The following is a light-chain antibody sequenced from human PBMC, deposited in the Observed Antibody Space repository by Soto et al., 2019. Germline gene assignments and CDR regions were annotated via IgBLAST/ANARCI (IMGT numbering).Light chain of an antibody. J-gene: IGKJ5*01. V-gene: IGKV3-15*01. Sequence: EIVMTQSPATLSVSPGETATLSRRASQSVSRYLAWYQHRPGQAPRLLIYDASTRATGIPARFSGSGSGTEFTLTISGLQSEDFAVYSCQQCSDWPLFTFGQGTRWRLN. CDR1: QSVSRY. CDR2: DAS. CDR3: QQCSDWPLFT.